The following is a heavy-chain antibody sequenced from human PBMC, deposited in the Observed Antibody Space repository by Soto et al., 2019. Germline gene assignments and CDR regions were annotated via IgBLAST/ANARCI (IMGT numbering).Heavy chain of an antibody. J-gene: IGHJ6*02. CDR2: IWYDGSNK. Sequence: GGSLRLSCAASGFTFSSYGMHWVRQAPGKGLEWVAVIWYDGSNKYYVDSVKGRFTISRDNSKNTLYLQMNSLRAEDTAVYYCARVTTETYYYYGMDVWGQGTTVTVSS. V-gene: IGHV3-33*01. CDR3: ARVTTETYYYYGMDV. CDR1: GFTFSSYG. D-gene: IGHD4-17*01.